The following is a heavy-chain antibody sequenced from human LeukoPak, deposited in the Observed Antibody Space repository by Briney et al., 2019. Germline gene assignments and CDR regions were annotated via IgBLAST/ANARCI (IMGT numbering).Heavy chain of an antibody. CDR3: ARASLLWFGQYYFDY. Sequence: LTGGSLRLSCAASGFTFTKYWMTWVRQAPGKGLEWVANINQDGSEKNYVDSVKGRFTISRDNAKNSVYLQMNSLRAEDTAVYYCARASLLWFGQYYFDYWGQGTLVTVSS. J-gene: IGHJ4*02. D-gene: IGHD3-10*01. CDR1: GFTFTKYW. V-gene: IGHV3-7*03. CDR2: INQDGSEK.